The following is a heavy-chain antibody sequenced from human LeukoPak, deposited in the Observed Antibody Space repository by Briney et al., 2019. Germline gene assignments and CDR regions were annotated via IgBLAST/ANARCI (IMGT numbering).Heavy chain of an antibody. J-gene: IGHJ4*02. CDR1: GFTFSSSA. CDR3: AKDPVGATSENFDY. CDR2: ISGSGASI. D-gene: IGHD1-26*01. Sequence: GGSLRLSCAASGFTFSSSAMRWVRQAPGKGLEWVSGISGSGASIFYADSVKGRFTISRDNSKNTLYLQMNSLRAEDTAVYYCAKDPVGATSENFDYWGQGTLVTVSS. V-gene: IGHV3-23*01.